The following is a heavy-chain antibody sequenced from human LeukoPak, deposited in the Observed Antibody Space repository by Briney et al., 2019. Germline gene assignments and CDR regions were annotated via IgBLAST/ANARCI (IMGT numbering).Heavy chain of an antibody. V-gene: IGHV3-21*01. CDR3: AREDSGYTYGTNGY. J-gene: IGHJ4*02. CDR1: GFTFSSYG. Sequence: GGSLRHSCAASGFTFSSYGMSWVRQAPGKGLEWVSSISSSSSYIYYADSLKGRFTISRDNAKNSLYLQMNSLRAEDTAVYYCAREDSGYTYGTNGYWGQGTLVTVSS. CDR2: ISSSSSYI. D-gene: IGHD5-18*01.